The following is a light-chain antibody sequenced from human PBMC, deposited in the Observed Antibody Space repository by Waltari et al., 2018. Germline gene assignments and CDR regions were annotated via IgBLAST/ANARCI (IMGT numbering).Light chain of an antibody. CDR1: RSDVGSYNP. V-gene: IGLV2-14*03. J-gene: IGLJ3*02. CDR2: DVS. Sequence: QFALTQPASVSGSPGQSSTISFTGIRSDVGSYNPVSWYQDHPGQGPKVIIYDVSDRPSGVSARFSGSKSGNTASLTISGLQAEDEADYYCSSQSSNNVVLFGGGTKVTVL. CDR3: SSQSSNNVVL.